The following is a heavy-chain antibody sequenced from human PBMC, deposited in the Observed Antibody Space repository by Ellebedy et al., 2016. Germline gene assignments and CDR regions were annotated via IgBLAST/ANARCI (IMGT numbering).Heavy chain of an antibody. CDR1: GYTFTGYY. Sequence: ASVKVSXXASGYTFTGYYMHWVRQAPGQGLEWMGWINPNSGGTNYAQKFQGRVTMTRDTSISTAYMELSRLRSDDTAVYYCARNTRPLRFLEWLFSYWGQGTLVTVSS. CDR3: ARNTRPLRFLEWLFSY. D-gene: IGHD3-3*01. V-gene: IGHV1-2*02. J-gene: IGHJ4*02. CDR2: INPNSGGT.